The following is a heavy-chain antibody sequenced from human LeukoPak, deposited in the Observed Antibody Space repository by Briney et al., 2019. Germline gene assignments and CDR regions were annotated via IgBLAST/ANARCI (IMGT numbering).Heavy chain of an antibody. CDR3: ARDLRIAVAGTVGWFDP. V-gene: IGHV4-59*01. CDR1: GGSISSYY. J-gene: IGHJ5*02. Sequence: SETLSLTCTVSGGSISSYYWSWIRQPPGKGLEWIGYIYYSGSTNYNPSLKSRVTISVDTSKNHFSLKLSSVTAADTAVYYCARDLRIAVAGTVGWFDPWGQGTLVTVSS. CDR2: IYYSGST. D-gene: IGHD6-19*01.